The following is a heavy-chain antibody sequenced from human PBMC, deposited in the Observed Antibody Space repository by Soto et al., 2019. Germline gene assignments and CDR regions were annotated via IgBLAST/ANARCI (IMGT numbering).Heavy chain of an antibody. V-gene: IGHV3-30*03. CDR2: ILHDGSAE. Sequence: PGGSLRLSCAASGFSFPNYAMTWVRQAPGKGLEWMALILHDGSAEYYADSVKGRFTISRDNSKNTLYLQMNSLRAEDTAVYYCARSRDGYSFYFYYGMDGWGQGTTVTVSS. CDR3: ARSRDGYSFYFYYGMDG. J-gene: IGHJ6*02. D-gene: IGHD4-4*01. CDR1: GFSFPNYA.